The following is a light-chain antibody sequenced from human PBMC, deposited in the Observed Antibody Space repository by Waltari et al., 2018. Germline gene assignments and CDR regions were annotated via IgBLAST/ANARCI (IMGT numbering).Light chain of an antibody. CDR1: SSNIGAGYD. CDR2: GNT. CDR3: QSYDSGLSGSV. J-gene: IGLJ2*01. Sequence: QSVLTQPPSVSGAPGQRVTISCPGSSSNIGAGYDVTWYHQLPGTAPNLLIFGNTNRPSGVPDRFSGSKSGTSASLAITGLQAEDEAYYYCQSYDSGLSGSVFGGGTKVTVL. V-gene: IGLV1-40*01.